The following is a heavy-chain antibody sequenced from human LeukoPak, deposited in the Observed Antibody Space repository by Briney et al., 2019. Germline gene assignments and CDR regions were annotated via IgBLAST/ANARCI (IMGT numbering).Heavy chain of an antibody. CDR1: GGSISSYY. Sequence: PSETLSLTCTVSGGSISSYYWNWIRQPPGKGLKWIGYTYHSGNTLYNPSLKSRVTTSVDTSKNQFSLSLSSVTAADTAVYYCARWEVRLNAFEMWGQGTMVTVSS. D-gene: IGHD3-10*01. J-gene: IGHJ3*02. V-gene: IGHV4-59*08. CDR2: TYHSGNT. CDR3: ARWEVRLNAFEM.